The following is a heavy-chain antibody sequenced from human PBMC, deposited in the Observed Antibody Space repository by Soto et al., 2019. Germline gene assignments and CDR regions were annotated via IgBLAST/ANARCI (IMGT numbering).Heavy chain of an antibody. J-gene: IGHJ3*02. CDR2: ISAYNGNT. CDR1: GYTFTSYG. V-gene: IGHV1-18*01. D-gene: IGHD6-13*01. CDR3: ASSLWKQLDPDDAFDI. Sequence: QVQLVQSGAEVKKPGASVKVSCKASGYTFTSYGISWVRQAPGQGLEWMGWISAYNGNTNYAQKLQGRVTMTTDTSTSTAYMELRGLRSDDTAVYYCASSLWKQLDPDDAFDIWGQGTMVTVSS.